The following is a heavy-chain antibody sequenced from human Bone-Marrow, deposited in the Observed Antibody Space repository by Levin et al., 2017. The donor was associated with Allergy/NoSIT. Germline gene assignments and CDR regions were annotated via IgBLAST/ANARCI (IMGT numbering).Heavy chain of an antibody. Sequence: ASVKVSCEASGYTFTTYDINWVRQATGHGLEWMGWMNPNSGNRGYARKFQGRVTMTRDISINTAYMELTSLTSEDTAIYYCARGGGWSEIPLEIWGQGTMVTVSS. J-gene: IGHJ3*02. CDR2: MNPNSGNR. V-gene: IGHV1-8*01. CDR1: GYTFTTYD. D-gene: IGHD2-15*01. CDR3: ARGGGWSEIPLEI.